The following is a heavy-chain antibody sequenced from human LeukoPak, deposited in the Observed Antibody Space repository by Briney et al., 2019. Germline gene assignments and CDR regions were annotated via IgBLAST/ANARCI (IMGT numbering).Heavy chain of an antibody. CDR2: IYSDGST. CDR1: GFTFSSQW. CDR3: ARELRENGVFDI. D-gene: IGHD1-1*01. Sequence: GGSLRLSCAASGFTFSSQWMSWVRQAPGKGLEWVSEIYSDGSTYYAASVKGRFSISRDNSKNTVYLQMNSLRAEDTAVYYCARELRENGVFDIWGQGTMVTVSS. V-gene: IGHV3-53*01. J-gene: IGHJ3*02.